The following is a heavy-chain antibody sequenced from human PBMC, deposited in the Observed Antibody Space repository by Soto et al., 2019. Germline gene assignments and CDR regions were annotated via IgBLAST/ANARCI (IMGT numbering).Heavy chain of an antibody. CDR2: IYYSGST. D-gene: IGHD3-16*01. CDR1: GGSISSGGYY. Sequence: PSETLSLTCTVSGGSISSGGYYWSWIRQHPWKGLEWIGYIYYSGSTYYNPSLKSRVTISVDTSKNQFSLKLSSVTAADTAVYYCARSRDYDSVWGSYLFDYWGQGXLVTVYS. V-gene: IGHV4-31*03. J-gene: IGHJ4*02. CDR3: ARSRDYDSVWGSYLFDY.